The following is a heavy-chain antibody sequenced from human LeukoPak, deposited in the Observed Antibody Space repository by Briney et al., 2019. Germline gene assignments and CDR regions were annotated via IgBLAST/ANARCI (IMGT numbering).Heavy chain of an antibody. V-gene: IGHV3-15*01. J-gene: IGHJ4*02. D-gene: IGHD1-26*01. CDR1: GFTFSNAW. CDR2: IKSKTDDGTT. CDR3: TTFEGELLRWDFDY. Sequence: GGSLRLSCAASGFTFSNAWMSWVRQAPGKGLEWVGRIKSKTDDGTTDYAAPVKGRFTISRDDSKNTLYLQMNSLKTEDTAVYYCTTFEGELLRWDFDYWGQGTLVTVSS.